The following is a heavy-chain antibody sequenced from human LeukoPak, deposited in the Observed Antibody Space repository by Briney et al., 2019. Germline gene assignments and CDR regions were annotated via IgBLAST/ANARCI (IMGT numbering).Heavy chain of an antibody. D-gene: IGHD3-10*01. CDR3: ARGRTVRGVIKFYYYMDV. CDR2: INHSGST. CDR1: GGSFSGYY. V-gene: IGHV4-34*01. Sequence: SETLSLTCAVYGGSFSGYYWSWIRQPPGKGLEWIGEINHSGSTNYNPSLKSRVTISVDTSKNQFSLKLSSGTAADTAVYYCARGRTVRGVIKFYYYMDVWGKGTTVTVSS. J-gene: IGHJ6*03.